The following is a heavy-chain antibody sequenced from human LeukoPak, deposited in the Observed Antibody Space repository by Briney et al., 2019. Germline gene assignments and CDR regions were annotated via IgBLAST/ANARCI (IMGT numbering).Heavy chain of an antibody. Sequence: GGSLRLSCAASGFTFSSYWMSWVRQAPGKGLEWVANIKQDGSEKYYVDSVKGRFTISRDNAKNSLYLQMNSLRAEDTAVYYCVRDAHNDFWSGSESNFDYWGQGTLVTVSS. CDR2: IKQDGSEK. CDR1: GFTFSSYW. V-gene: IGHV3-7*01. CDR3: VRDAHNDFWSGSESNFDY. J-gene: IGHJ4*02. D-gene: IGHD3-3*01.